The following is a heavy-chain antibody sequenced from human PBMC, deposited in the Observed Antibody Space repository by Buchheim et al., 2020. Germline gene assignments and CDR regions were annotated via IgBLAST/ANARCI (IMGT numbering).Heavy chain of an antibody. CDR3: ARVPADYCSSTSCYVPDGMDV. CDR1: GGSISSGGYY. Sequence: QVQLQESGPGLVKPSQTLSLTCTVSGGSISSGGYYWSWIRQHPGKGLEWIGYIYYSGSTYYNPSLTSRVTISVDTSKNQFSLKLSSVTAADTAVYYCARVPADYCSSTSCYVPDGMDVWGQGTT. J-gene: IGHJ6*02. V-gene: IGHV4-31*03. CDR2: IYYSGST. D-gene: IGHD2-2*01.